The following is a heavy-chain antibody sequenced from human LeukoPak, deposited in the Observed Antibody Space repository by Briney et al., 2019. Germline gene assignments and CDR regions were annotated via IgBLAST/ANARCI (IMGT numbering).Heavy chain of an antibody. CDR1: GFTFSSYA. D-gene: IGHD3-9*01. J-gene: IGHJ4*02. CDR3: VRDHRYGFDY. CDR2: ISGSGGST. V-gene: IGHV3-23*01. Sequence: GGSLRLSCAASGFTFSSYAMSWVRQAPGKGLEWVSAISGSGGSTYYADSVKGRFSISRDNAQNSLYLQMDSLRDEDTAVYYCVRDHRYGFDYWGQGALVTVSS.